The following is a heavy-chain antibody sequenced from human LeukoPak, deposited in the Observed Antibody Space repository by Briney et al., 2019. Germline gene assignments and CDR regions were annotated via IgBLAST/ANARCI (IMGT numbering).Heavy chain of an antibody. CDR1: GFTFSSYS. CDR2: ISSSSSTI. V-gene: IGHV3-48*01. D-gene: IGHD6-19*01. CDR3: ASTYSSGWVPIYMDV. Sequence: GGSLRLSCAASGFTFSSYSMNWVRQAPGKGLEWVSYISSSSSTIYYADSVKGRFTISRDNAKNSLYLQMNSLRAEDTAVYYCASTYSSGWVPIYMDVWGKGATVTVSS. J-gene: IGHJ6*03.